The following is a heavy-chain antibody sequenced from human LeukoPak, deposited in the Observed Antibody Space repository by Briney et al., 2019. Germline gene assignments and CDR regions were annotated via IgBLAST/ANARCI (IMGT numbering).Heavy chain of an antibody. Sequence: QAGGSLRLSCAASGFTFSSYAMSWVRQAPGKGLEWVSAISGGGGSTYYADSVKGRFTISRDNSKNTLYLQMNSLRAEDTAVYYCAKGDYYGSGSYYNVYYFDYWGQGTLVTVPS. D-gene: IGHD3-10*01. J-gene: IGHJ4*02. CDR1: GFTFSSYA. V-gene: IGHV3-23*01. CDR3: AKGDYYGSGSYYNVYYFDY. CDR2: ISGGGGST.